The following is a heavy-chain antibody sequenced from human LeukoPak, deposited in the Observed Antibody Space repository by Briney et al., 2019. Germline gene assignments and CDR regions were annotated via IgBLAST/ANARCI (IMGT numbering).Heavy chain of an antibody. D-gene: IGHD6-19*01. CDR3: ASSSSGAPY. V-gene: IGHV3-21*01. CDR2: ISSSSSYI. J-gene: IGHJ4*02. Sequence: GGSMRLSCAASGFTLSSYSMNWVSQAPGKGMEWVASISSSSSYIYYADSVKGRFTISRDNAKNSLYLQMNSLRAEATAVEYCASSSSGAPYWGQGTLVTVSS. CDR1: GFTLSSYS.